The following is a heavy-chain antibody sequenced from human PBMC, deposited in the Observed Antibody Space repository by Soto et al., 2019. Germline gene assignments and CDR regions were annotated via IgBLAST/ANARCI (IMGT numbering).Heavy chain of an antibody. CDR3: AAGGYSSGWDYYYYGMDV. V-gene: IGHV1-58*01. Sequence: QMQLVQSGPEVKKPGTSVKVSCKASGFTFTSSAVQWVRQARGQRLEWIGWIVVGSGNTNYAQKFQERVTITRDMSTGTAYMELSSLRSEDTAVYYCAAGGYSSGWDYYYYGMDVWGQGTTVTVSS. CDR1: GFTFTSSA. J-gene: IGHJ6*02. CDR2: IVVGSGNT. D-gene: IGHD6-19*01.